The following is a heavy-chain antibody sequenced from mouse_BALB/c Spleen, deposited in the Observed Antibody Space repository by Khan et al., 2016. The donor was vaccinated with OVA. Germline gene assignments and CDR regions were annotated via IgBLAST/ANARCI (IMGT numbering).Heavy chain of an antibody. V-gene: IGHV5-6-5*01. CDR2: ISSGGST. J-gene: IGHJ2*01. Sequence: EVELVESGGSSVKPGGSLKLSCAVSGFTFSSYVMSWVRQTPEKRLEWVASISSGGSTYYPDSVKGRFTISRDNARNIVNLQMGSLRSEDMAIYYCAREAYRYDEYYFDYWGQGTTLTVSS. CDR3: AREAYRYDEYYFDY. D-gene: IGHD2-14*01. CDR1: GFTFSSYV.